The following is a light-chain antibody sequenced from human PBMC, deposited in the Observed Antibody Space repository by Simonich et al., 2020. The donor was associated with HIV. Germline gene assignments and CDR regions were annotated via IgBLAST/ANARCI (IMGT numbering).Light chain of an antibody. CDR3: SSYAGSNNLV. Sequence: QSALTQPPSASGSPGQSVTISCTGTSSDVGGYNFVSWYQQHPGKAPQLMIYEVTERPSGVPDRFSGPKSGNTASLTVSGLQAEDEADYYCSSYAGSNNLVFGGGTKLTVL. CDR1: SSDVGGYNF. J-gene: IGLJ2*01. CDR2: EVT. V-gene: IGLV2-8*01.